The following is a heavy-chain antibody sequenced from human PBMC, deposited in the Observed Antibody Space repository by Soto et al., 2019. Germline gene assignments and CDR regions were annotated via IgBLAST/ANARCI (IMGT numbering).Heavy chain of an antibody. Sequence: GRSLRLSCAASGFNFSSYGMPWVRQAPGKGLEWVAVISYDGSTYYADSVKGRFTISRDNSKNTLYLQMNSPRAEDTAAYYCAKDRQYSSWYLFDYWGQGTIVTVSS. CDR3: AKDRQYSSWYLFDY. J-gene: IGHJ4*02. CDR1: GFNFSSYG. D-gene: IGHD6-13*01. CDR2: ISYDGST. V-gene: IGHV3-30*18.